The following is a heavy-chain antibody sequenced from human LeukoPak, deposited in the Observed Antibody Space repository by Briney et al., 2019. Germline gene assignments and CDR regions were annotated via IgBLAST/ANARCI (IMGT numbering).Heavy chain of an antibody. Sequence: GASVPVSCKASGYIFTDYFMHWVRQAPGQGLEWMGWLNPHSGVTKYAQKFQGRVTMPRDTSIRTASMDLSGLTSDDTAVYFCARELVEDQNGFDPWGQGTLVTVSS. J-gene: IGHJ5*02. CDR1: GYIFTDYF. CDR2: LNPHSGVT. CDR3: ARELVEDQNGFDP. V-gene: IGHV1-2*02. D-gene: IGHD2-2*01.